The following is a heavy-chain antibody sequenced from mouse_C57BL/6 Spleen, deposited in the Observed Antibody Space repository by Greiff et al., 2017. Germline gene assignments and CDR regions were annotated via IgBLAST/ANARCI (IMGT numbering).Heavy chain of an antibody. V-gene: IGHV1-53*01. Sequence: VQLQQPGTELVKPGASVKLSCKASGYTFTSYWMHWVKQRPGQGLEWIGNIKPSNGGNNYNENVKSKATLTVDKSSSTAYMQLSSLTSEDSAVYYCARWDYAFAYWGQGTLVTVSA. CDR3: ARWDYAFAY. D-gene: IGHD2-4*01. CDR1: GYTFTSYW. CDR2: IKPSNGGN. J-gene: IGHJ3*01.